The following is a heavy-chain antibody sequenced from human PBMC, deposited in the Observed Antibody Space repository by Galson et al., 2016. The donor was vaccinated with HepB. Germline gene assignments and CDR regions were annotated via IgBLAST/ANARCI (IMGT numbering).Heavy chain of an antibody. Sequence: SLRLSCAASGFTFSSYDMHWVRQAPGKGLEWVAVISYDGSNKYYADSVKGRFTISRDTSKNTLYLQMNSLRVEDTAMYYRAKGGFFYNNNWRFFDCWGQGTLVTVSS. CDR2: ISYDGSNK. D-gene: IGHD1-1*01. J-gene: IGHJ4*02. CDR3: AKGGFFYNNNWRFFDC. CDR1: GFTFSSYD. V-gene: IGHV3-30*18.